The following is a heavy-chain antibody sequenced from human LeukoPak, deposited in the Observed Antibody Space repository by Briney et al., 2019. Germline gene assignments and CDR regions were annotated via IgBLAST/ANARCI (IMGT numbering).Heavy chain of an antibody. CDR2: VYASGST. J-gene: IGHJ4*02. CDR3: ARQRSSSSFDY. Sequence: SETLSLTCTVSGASVSTYYWSWIRQPPGMQLEWIGYVYASGSTDSNPSLKSRVTISVDTSKNQFSLKLSSVTAADTAVYYCARQRSSSSFDYWGQGTLVTVSS. CDR1: GASVSTYY. V-gene: IGHV4-4*09. D-gene: IGHD6-13*01.